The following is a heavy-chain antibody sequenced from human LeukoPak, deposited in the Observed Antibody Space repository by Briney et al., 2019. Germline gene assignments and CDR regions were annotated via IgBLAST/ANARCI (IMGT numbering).Heavy chain of an antibody. V-gene: IGHV4-59*01. D-gene: IGHD6-13*01. Sequence: SETLSLICTVSVGSISSYYWSWIRQPPGKGLEWIGYIYYSWSTNYSPSLKRRLTISVDTSKNQFSLKLSSVNAADTAVYYCARTYGSSGLGYFDLWGRGTLVTVSS. CDR3: ARTYGSSGLGYFDL. CDR2: IYYSWST. CDR1: VGSISSYY. J-gene: IGHJ2*01.